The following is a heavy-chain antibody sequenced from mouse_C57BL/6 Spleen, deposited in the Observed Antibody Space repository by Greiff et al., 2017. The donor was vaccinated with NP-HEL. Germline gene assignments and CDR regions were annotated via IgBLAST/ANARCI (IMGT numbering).Heavy chain of an antibody. CDR3: AGIYYYGSSSNYYAMDY. CDR2: IDPSDSYT. V-gene: IGHV1-69*01. Sequence: QVQLQQPGAELVMPGASVKLSCKASGYTFTSYWMHWVKQRPGQGLEWIGEIDPSDSYTNYNQKFKGKSTLTVDKSSSTAYMQLSSLTSEDSAVYYCAGIYYYGSSSNYYAMDYWGQGTSVTVSS. D-gene: IGHD1-1*01. J-gene: IGHJ4*01. CDR1: GYTFTSYW.